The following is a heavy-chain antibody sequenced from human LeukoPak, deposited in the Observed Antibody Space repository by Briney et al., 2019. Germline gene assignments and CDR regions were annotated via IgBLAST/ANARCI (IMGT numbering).Heavy chain of an antibody. CDR1: GIIFSCCW. CDR2: IKQDGRDK. J-gene: IGHJ4*02. V-gene: IGHV3-7*01. Sequence: PGGSLRLSCAGSGIIFSCCWMSWVRQAQGKGLERLASIKQDGRDKRHADSVKGRFTISRDNAKNSVYLQVNSLRAEDTAVYYCATLKDAVTIFDNWGQGTLVTVSS. D-gene: IGHD4-17*01. CDR3: ATLKDAVTIFDN.